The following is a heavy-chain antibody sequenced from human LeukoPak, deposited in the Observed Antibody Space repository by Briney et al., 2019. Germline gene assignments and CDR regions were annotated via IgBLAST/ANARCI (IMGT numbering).Heavy chain of an antibody. CDR2: IYPGDSDT. CDR1: GYSFTNYW. J-gene: IGHJ6*03. V-gene: IGHV5-51*01. Sequence: GESLKISCKGSGYSFTNYWIGWARQKPGKGLEWMGIIYPGDSDTRYSPSFQGQVTISADKSINTAYLEWGSLKASDTAIYYCARQGAAGKYYYYYMDVWGKGTTVTVSS. D-gene: IGHD6-13*01. CDR3: ARQGAAGKYYYYYMDV.